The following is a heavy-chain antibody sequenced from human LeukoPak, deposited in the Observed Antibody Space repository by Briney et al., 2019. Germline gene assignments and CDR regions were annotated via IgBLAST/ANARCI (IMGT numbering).Heavy chain of an antibody. CDR3: ARVDRGSGWGHFDY. D-gene: IGHD6-19*01. CDR2: IYHSGST. Sequence: SETLSLTCTVSGYSISSGYYWGWIRQPPGKGLEWIGSIYHSGSTYYNPSLKSRVTISVDTSRNQFSLKLSSVTAADTAVYYCARVDRGSGWGHFDYWGQGTLVTVSS. J-gene: IGHJ4*02. CDR1: GYSISSGYY. V-gene: IGHV4-38-2*02.